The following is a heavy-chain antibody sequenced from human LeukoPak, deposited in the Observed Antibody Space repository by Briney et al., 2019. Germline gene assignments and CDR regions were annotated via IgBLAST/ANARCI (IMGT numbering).Heavy chain of an antibody. CDR1: GYTFTGYY. CDR3: ARDPTDRIVVVPAAPALYGMDV. Sequence: ASVKVSCKASGYTFTGYYMHWVRQAPGQGLEWMGWINPNSGGTNYAQKFQGRVTMTRDTSISTAYMELSRLRSDDTAVTYCARDPTDRIVVVPAAPALYGMDVWGQGTMVTVSS. D-gene: IGHD2-2*01. V-gene: IGHV1-2*02. CDR2: INPNSGGT. J-gene: IGHJ6*02.